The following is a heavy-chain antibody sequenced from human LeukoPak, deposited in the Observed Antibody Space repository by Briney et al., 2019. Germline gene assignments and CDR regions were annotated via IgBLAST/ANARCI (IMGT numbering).Heavy chain of an antibody. CDR2: IYHSGST. J-gene: IGHJ5*02. Sequence: SETLSLTCTVSGGSISSGYYWGWIRQPPGKGLEWIGSIYHSGSTYYNPSLKSRVTISVDTSKNQFSLKLSSVTAADTAVYFCARAYRSSWYANWFDPWGQGTLVTVSS. V-gene: IGHV4-38-2*02. CDR3: ARAYRSSWYANWFDP. D-gene: IGHD6-13*01. CDR1: GGSISSGYY.